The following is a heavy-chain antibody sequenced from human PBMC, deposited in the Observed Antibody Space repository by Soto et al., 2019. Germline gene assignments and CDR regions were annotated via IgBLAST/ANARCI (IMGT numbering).Heavy chain of an antibody. V-gene: IGHV3-30*18. CDR1: GFTFSSYG. CDR3: AKALKPYCTNGVCKGYYFDY. J-gene: IGHJ4*02. D-gene: IGHD2-8*01. CDR2: ISYDGSNK. Sequence: GGSLRLSCAASGFTFSSYGMHWVRQAPGKGLEWVAVISYDGSNKYYADSVKGRFTISRDNSKNTLYLQMNSLRAEDTAVYYCAKALKPYCTNGVCKGYYFDYWGQGTLVTVSS.